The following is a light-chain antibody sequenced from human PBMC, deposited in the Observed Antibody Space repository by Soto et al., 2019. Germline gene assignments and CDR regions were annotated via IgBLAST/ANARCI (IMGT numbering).Light chain of an antibody. J-gene: IGKJ5*01. Sequence: PATLSLSPGQGATHSCRASQSVSSYLARSTXRPGQXTRLLTYDASXXATSIQAXXTGRGSGTDFILTISSLEPEDFAVYYCQQSSNWPPTFGQGTRMEIK. V-gene: IGKV3-11*01. CDR1: QSVSSY. CDR2: DAS. CDR3: QQSSNWPPT.